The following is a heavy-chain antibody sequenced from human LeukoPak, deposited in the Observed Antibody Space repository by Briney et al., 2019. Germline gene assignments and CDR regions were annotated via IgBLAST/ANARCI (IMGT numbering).Heavy chain of an antibody. Sequence: PGGPLTLPCSASGFTFSSYVMHWVRQAPGKGREGVAVIWYVGSNKYYADSVKGRFTISRDNSKNTLYLQMNSLRAEDTAVYYCARDLRRFGELLGYWGQGTLVTVSS. CDR3: ARDLRRFGELLGY. CDR1: GFTFSSYV. J-gene: IGHJ4*02. D-gene: IGHD3-10*01. CDR2: IWYVGSNK. V-gene: IGHV3-33*01.